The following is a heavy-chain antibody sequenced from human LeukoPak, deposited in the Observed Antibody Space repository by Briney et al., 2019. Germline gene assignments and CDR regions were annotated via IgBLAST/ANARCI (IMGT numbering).Heavy chain of an antibody. CDR2: IYYSGST. Sequence: SETLSLTCTISGGSISSGDYYWSWIRQPPGKGLEWIGYIYYSGSTYYNPSLKSRVTISVDTPKNQFSLKLSAVTAADTAVYYCARVPFYDGSGSYYFDYWGQGTLVTVSS. CDR1: GGSISSGDYY. D-gene: IGHD3-22*01. CDR3: ARVPFYDGSGSYYFDY. V-gene: IGHV4-30-4*01. J-gene: IGHJ4*02.